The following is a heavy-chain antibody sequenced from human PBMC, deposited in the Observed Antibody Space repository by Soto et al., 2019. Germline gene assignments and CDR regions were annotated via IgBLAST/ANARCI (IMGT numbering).Heavy chain of an antibody. D-gene: IGHD6-13*01. CDR3: ARRMGTLTAAGTLDY. Sequence: QVQRQQWGAGLLKPSETLSLTCAVYGEYFSGFYLSWIRQSPGEGLEWIGESDHSGSTNYNPSLKSRVTMSVDTSKNQFSLKVSSVTAADTAVYYCARRMGTLTAAGTLDYWGQGTLVTVSS. CDR1: GEYFSGFY. V-gene: IGHV4-34*01. CDR2: SDHSGST. J-gene: IGHJ4*02.